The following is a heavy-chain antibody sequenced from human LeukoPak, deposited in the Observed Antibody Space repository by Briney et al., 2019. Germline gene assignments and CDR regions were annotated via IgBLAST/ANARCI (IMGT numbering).Heavy chain of an antibody. Sequence: GGSLRLSCAASGFTFSSYGMHWVRQAPGKGLEWVAVISYDGSNKYYADSVKGRFTISRDNSKNTLYLQMNSLRAEDTAVYYCARTSVDCLDCWGQGTLVTVSS. CDR1: GFTFSSYG. V-gene: IGHV3-30*03. D-gene: IGHD2-21*02. CDR3: ARTSVDCLDC. J-gene: IGHJ4*02. CDR2: ISYDGSNK.